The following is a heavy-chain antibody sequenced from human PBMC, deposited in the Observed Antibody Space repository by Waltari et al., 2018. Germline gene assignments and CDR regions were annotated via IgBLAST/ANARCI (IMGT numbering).Heavy chain of an antibody. J-gene: IGHJ4*02. CDR1: GFTFGSSW. Sequence: VQLVQSGGGLVQPGGSQRLSCIGSGFTFGSSWRSWGRQAPGKGLEWVANIKQDGSEEYYVDSVKGRFTISRDNAKKSLYLQMNSLRVEDTAVYYCARPPPGVVADAYDYWGQGTLVTVSS. CDR2: IKQDGSEE. D-gene: IGHD2-15*01. CDR3: ARPPPGVVADAYDY. V-gene: IGHV3-7*01.